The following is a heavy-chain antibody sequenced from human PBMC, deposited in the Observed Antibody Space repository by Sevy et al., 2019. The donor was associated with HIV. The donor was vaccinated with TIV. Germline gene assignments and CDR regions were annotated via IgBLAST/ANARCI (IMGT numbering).Heavy chain of an antibody. J-gene: IGHJ4*02. D-gene: IGHD3-3*02. CDR3: ARDPTIFGRVRGYCDY. CDR1: GFPFGTYA. CDR2: ISNEGNVY. Sequence: GGSLRLSCAASGFPFGTYAMHWVRQAPGKGLEWLGVISNEGNVYHSADSVKGRFTISRDNSRNTLSLKMNNLRVDDTVVYYCARDPTIFGRVRGYCDYWGQGTLVTVSS. V-gene: IGHV3-30-3*01.